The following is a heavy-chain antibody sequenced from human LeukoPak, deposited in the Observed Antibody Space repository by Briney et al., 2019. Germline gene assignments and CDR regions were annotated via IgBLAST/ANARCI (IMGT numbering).Heavy chain of an antibody. J-gene: IGHJ4*02. V-gene: IGHV3-74*01. CDR2: IYRDGSNT. Sequence: GGSLRLSCAASGFTFSNYWMHWVRQVPGKGLVWVSRIYRDGSNTDYADSVKGRFIISRDNVKNTLYLQMNSLRAEDTAVYYCARDNVREDGDYGYWGQGTLVTVSS. D-gene: IGHD4-17*01. CDR3: ARDNVREDGDYGY. CDR1: GFTFSNYW.